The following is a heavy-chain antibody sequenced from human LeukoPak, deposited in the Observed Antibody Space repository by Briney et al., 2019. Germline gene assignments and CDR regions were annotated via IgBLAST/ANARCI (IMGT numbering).Heavy chain of an antibody. V-gene: IGHV3-23*01. CDR1: GFTFSSYG. Sequence: PGRSLRLSCAASGFTFSSYGMPWVRQAPGKGLEWVSAISSSGGGTYYADSVKGRFTISRDNSKNTLYLQMNSLRAEDTAVYYCAKETYYYDSSGWRYAFDIWGQGTMVTVSS. D-gene: IGHD3-22*01. J-gene: IGHJ3*02. CDR2: ISSSGGGT. CDR3: AKETYYYDSSGWRYAFDI.